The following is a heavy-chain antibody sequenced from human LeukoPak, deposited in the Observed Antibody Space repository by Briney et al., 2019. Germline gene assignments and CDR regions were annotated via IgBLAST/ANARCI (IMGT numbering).Heavy chain of an antibody. CDR3: ARDPITYYYGSGSPPLSFDI. V-gene: IGHV4-4*07. CDR1: GGSISSYY. CDR2: IYTSGST. D-gene: IGHD3-10*01. Sequence: SETLSLTCTVSGGSISSYYWSRIRQPAGKGLEWIGRIYTSGSTNYNPSLKSRVTMSVDTSKNQFSLKLSSVTAADTAVYYCARDPITYYYGSGSPPLSFDIWGQGTMVTVSS. J-gene: IGHJ3*02.